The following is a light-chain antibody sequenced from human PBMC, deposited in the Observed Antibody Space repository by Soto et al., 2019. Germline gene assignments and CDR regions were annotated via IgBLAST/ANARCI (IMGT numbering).Light chain of an antibody. Sequence: QSALTQSASVSGSPGQSITISCTGTDNDVGGYDFVSWYQQHPGRAPKLLIHQVTIRLSGISSRFSGSKSGNTASLTITGLQPEDEAMYFCCSHSTSIAWVFGGGTKRTVL. CDR2: QVT. V-gene: IGLV2-14*01. CDR3: CSHSTSIAWV. CDR1: DNDVGGYDF. J-gene: IGLJ3*02.